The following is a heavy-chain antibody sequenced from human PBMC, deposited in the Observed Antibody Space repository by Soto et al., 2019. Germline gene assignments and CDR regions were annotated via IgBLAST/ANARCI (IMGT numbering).Heavy chain of an antibody. CDR3: ALQIPPTIVATITELDY. J-gene: IGHJ4*02. D-gene: IGHD5-12*01. V-gene: IGHV1-69*06. Sequence: SVKVSCKASGGTFSSYAISWVRQAPGQGLEWMGGIIPIFGTANYAQKFQGRVTITADKSTSTAYMELSSLRSEDTAVYYCALQIPPTIVATITELDYWGQGTLVTVSS. CDR2: IIPIFGTA. CDR1: GGTFSSYA.